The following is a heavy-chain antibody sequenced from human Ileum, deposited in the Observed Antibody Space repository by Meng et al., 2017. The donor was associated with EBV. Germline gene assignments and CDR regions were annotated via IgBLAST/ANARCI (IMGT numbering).Heavy chain of an antibody. J-gene: IGHJ4*02. D-gene: IGHD3-10*01. CDR1: GGSISGSAW. CDR3: ARSSPIVRGLDY. V-gene: IGHV4-4*02. CDR2: VYHDGDT. Sequence: QGQAPDPGHGLVKASVNLTLACAVAGGSISGSAWWSWVRPPPGKRLGWIGDVYHDGDTNYHPYLKSRVTISLDKSKNEVNLHLNSLSAADTAVYFCARSSPIVRGLDYWGQGTLVTVFS.